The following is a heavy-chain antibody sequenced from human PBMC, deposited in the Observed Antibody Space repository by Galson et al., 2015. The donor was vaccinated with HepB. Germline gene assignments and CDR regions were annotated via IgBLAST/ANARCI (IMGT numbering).Heavy chain of an antibody. CDR2: IHWDDDK. J-gene: IGHJ3*01. CDR3: AHRHIETIFGVVLNGDAFDF. CDR1: GFSLSTSGVG. V-gene: IGHV2-5*02. D-gene: IGHD3-3*01. Sequence: PALVKPTQTLTLTCPFSGFSLSTSGVGVNWIRQPPGKAPEWLALIHWDDDKRYNPSLKGRVTISKDTSKNEVVLKMTDLDPLDTATYYCAHRHIETIFGVVLNGDAFDFWGRGTLVTVSS.